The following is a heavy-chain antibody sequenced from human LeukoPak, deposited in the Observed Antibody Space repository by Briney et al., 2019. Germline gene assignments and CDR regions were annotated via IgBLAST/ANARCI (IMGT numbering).Heavy chain of an antibody. CDR1: GFTFSSYG. CDR3: AKNGDRGAYCSGGSCYPYYYYYIDV. CDR2: ISATGGTT. J-gene: IGHJ6*03. V-gene: IGHV3-23*01. D-gene: IGHD2-15*01. Sequence: PGGSLRLSCAASGFTFSSYGMSWVRQAPGKGLEWVSAISATGGTTYYADPVKGRFTISRDNSKNTLYLQMNSLRAEDTAIYYCAKNGDRGAYCSGGSCYPYYYYYIDVWGKGTTVTISS.